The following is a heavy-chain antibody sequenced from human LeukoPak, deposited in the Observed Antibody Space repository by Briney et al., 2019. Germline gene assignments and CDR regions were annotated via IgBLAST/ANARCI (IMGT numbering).Heavy chain of an antibody. D-gene: IGHD2-2*01. CDR3: ARQKCTSTSCLTKNAFDI. CDR1: GGSISSYY. J-gene: IGHJ3*02. V-gene: IGHV4-4*07. Sequence: PSETLSLTCTVSGGSISSYYWSWIRQPAGKGLEWIGRIYTSGSTNYNPSLKSRVTMSVDTSKNQFSLKLSSVTAADTAVYYCARQKCTSTSCLTKNAFDIWGQGTMVTVSS. CDR2: IYTSGST.